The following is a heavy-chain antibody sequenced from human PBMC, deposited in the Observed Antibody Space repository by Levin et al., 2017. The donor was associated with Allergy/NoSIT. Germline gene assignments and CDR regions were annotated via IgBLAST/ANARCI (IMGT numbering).Heavy chain of an antibody. CDR3: ARPYSSSWYNPFDY. J-gene: IGHJ4*02. V-gene: IGHV3-23*01. CDR1: GFTFSSYA. CDR2: ISSSGENT. D-gene: IGHD6-13*01. Sequence: GGSLRLSCAASGFTFSSYAMSWVRQAPGKGLEWVSGISSSGENTYYADSVKGRFTISRDNSKNTLYVQMTSLRAEDTAVYFCARPYSSSWYNPFDYWGQGTLVTVSS.